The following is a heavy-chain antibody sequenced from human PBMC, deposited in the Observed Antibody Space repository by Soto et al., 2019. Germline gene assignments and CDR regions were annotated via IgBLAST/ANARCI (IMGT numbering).Heavy chain of an antibody. CDR3: ARRRYYYGSGSYYSLFDY. D-gene: IGHD3-10*01. J-gene: IGHJ4*02. CDR2: INHSGST. V-gene: IGHV4-34*01. Sequence: PSETLSLTCAVYGGSFSGYYWSWIRQPPGKGLEWIGEINHSGSTNYNPSLKSRVTISVDTSKNQFSLKLSSVTAADTAVYYCARRRYYYGSGSYYSLFDYWGQGTLVTVSS. CDR1: GGSFSGYY.